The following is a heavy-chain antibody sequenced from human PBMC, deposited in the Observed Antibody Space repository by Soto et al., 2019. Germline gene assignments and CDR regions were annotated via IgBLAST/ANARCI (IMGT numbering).Heavy chain of an antibody. CDR1: DASISSYH. D-gene: IGHD2-2*03. J-gene: IGHJ6*03. Sequence: PSETLSLTCTVSDASISSYHWSWIRQPPGKGLEWIGNISNSGSTNYNPSLKSRVTISVDTSKNQFSLKLTSVTAADTAVYHCAREIGYCTSTSCHAGPLYYYMDVWGKGTTVTVSS. V-gene: IGHV4-59*01. CDR2: ISNSGST. CDR3: AREIGYCTSTSCHAGPLYYYMDV.